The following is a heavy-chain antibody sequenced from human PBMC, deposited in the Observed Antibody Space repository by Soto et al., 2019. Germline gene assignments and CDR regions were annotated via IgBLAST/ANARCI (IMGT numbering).Heavy chain of an antibody. J-gene: IGHJ6*02. Sequence: QVQLVQSGAEVKKPGSSVKVSCKASGGTFSSYAISWVRQALGQGLEWMGGIIPIFGTANYAQKFQGRVTITADKSTSTAYMELSSLRSEDTAVYYCAVDIVVVVAATRYGSYYYGMDVWGQGTTVTVSS. CDR1: GGTFSSYA. CDR3: AVDIVVVVAATRYGSYYYGMDV. D-gene: IGHD2-15*01. V-gene: IGHV1-69*06. CDR2: IIPIFGTA.